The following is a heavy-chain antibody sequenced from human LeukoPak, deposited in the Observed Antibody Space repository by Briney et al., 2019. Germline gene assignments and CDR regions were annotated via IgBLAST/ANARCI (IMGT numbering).Heavy chain of an antibody. J-gene: IGHJ4*02. Sequence: GGSLRLSCAASGYTFSSYSMDWVRQAPGKGLEWVSSISSSSSYIYYADSVKGRFTISRDNAKNSLYLQMNSLRAEDTAVYYCARGSGSYLFDYWGQGTLVTVSS. V-gene: IGHV3-21*01. CDR3: ARGSGSYLFDY. CDR2: ISSSSSYI. CDR1: GYTFSSYS. D-gene: IGHD1-26*01.